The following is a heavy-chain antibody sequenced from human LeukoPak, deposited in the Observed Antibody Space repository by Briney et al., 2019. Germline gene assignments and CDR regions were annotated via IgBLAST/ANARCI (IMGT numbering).Heavy chain of an antibody. J-gene: IGHJ4*02. Sequence: ASVKVSCKASGYTFTGYYMHWVRQAPGQGLEWMGRINPNSGGTNYATKFRGRVTMTRETSISTAYMELSRLRSDDTAVYYCARGGVYDYVWGSYRIDYWGQGTLVTVSS. CDR1: GYTFTGYY. V-gene: IGHV1-2*06. CDR2: INPNSGGT. D-gene: IGHD3-16*02. CDR3: ARGGVYDYVWGSYRIDY.